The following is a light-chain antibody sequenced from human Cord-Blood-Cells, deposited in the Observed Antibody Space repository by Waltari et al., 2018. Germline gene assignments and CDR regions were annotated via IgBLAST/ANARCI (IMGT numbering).Light chain of an antibody. CDR3: SSYTSSSTWV. V-gene: IGLV2-14*01. Sequence: SPGQSITISCTGTSSDVGGYNYVSWYQQHPGKAPKLMIYEVSNRPSGVSNRFSGSKSGNTASLTISGLQAEDGADYYCSSYTSSSTWVFGGGTKLTVL. CDR1: SSDVGGYNY. CDR2: EVS. J-gene: IGLJ3*02.